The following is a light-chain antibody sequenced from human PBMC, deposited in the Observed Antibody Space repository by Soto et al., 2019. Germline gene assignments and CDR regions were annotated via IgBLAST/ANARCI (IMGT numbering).Light chain of an antibody. CDR3: EQYNDNWT. V-gene: IGKV1-5*03. CDR1: QSVSRW. CDR2: KAS. Sequence: DIQMPQSPSTLSASVGDRVPITCRASQSVSRWLAWYQQKPAKAPKLLIYKASTLESGGPSRFSGSGSGTEFTLAISSLQPDDSATYYCEQYNDNWTFSQGTKV. J-gene: IGKJ1*01.